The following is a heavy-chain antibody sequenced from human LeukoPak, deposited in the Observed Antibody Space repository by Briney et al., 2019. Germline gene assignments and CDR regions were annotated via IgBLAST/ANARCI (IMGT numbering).Heavy chain of an antibody. J-gene: IGHJ5*02. CDR3: ARVGGRYSPLGH. D-gene: IGHD3-16*02. V-gene: IGHV3-7*01. Sequence: PGGSLRLSCAASGFTFSSYWMSWVRQAPGKGLEWVANIKQDGSEKYYVDSVKGRFAISRDNAKNSLYLQMISLRAEDTAVYYCARVGGRYSPLGHWGQGTLVTVSS. CDR2: IKQDGSEK. CDR1: GFTFSSYW.